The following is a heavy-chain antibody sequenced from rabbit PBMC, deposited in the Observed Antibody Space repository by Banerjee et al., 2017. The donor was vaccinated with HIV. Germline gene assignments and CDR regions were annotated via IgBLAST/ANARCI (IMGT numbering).Heavy chain of an antibody. D-gene: IGHD4-1*01. J-gene: IGHJ4*01. Sequence: QEQLEESGGDLDKPEGSLTLTCTASGSDFSSNAMCWVRQAPGKGLEWIGCIYIGYSGSTDYASWAKGRFTISKTSSTTVTLQMTSLTAADTATYFCTRAERGISSGWDLWGPGTLVTVS. CDR3: TRAERGISSGWDL. V-gene: IGHV1S45*01. CDR1: GSDFSSNA. CDR2: IYIGYSGST.